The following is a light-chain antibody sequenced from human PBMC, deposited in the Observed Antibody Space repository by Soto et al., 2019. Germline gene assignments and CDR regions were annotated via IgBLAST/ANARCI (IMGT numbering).Light chain of an antibody. CDR1: ESINSW. J-gene: IGKJ4*02. CDR3: QQYNRDHLA. Sequence: DIPMTQSPSTLSASVGDRVTITCRASESINSWLAWYQQKPGKAPKLLIQRASSLESGVPSRFSGSGSGTEFALPITSVQRDYVALYYRQQYNRDHLACGGGTKLEI. V-gene: IGKV1-5*03. CDR2: RAS.